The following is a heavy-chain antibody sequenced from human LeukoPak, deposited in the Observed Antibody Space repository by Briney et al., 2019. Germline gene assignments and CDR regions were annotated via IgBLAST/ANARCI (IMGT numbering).Heavy chain of an antibody. D-gene: IGHD2-8*01. CDR3: AGSLGYCTSNVCYLKY. CDR2: IYSGGST. V-gene: IGHV3-53*01. CDR1: GVTVSSNY. Sequence: PGGSLRLSCAASGVTVSSNYMSWVRQAPGKGLEWVSIIYSGGSTFYADSVKGRFTISRDNSKNTLYLQMNSLRAEDTAVYYCAGSLGYCTSNVCYLKYWGQGTLVTVSS. J-gene: IGHJ4*02.